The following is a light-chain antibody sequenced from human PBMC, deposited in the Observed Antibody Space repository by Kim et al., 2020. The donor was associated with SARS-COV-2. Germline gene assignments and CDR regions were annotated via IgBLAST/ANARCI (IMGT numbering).Light chain of an antibody. CDR2: WAS. CDR1: QSVLYSSNNKNY. Sequence: DIVMTQSPDSLAVSLGERATINCKSSQSVLYSSNNKNYLAWFQQKPGQPPKLLIYWASTRESGVPDRFSGSGSGTDFTLTISSLQAEDVAAYYCHHSYSTPLTFGGGTKVDIK. CDR3: HHSYSTPLT. J-gene: IGKJ4*01. V-gene: IGKV4-1*01.